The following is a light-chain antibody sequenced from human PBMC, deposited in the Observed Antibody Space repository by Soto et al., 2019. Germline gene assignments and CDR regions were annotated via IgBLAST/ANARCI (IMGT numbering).Light chain of an antibody. CDR3: QNYASAPIP. Sequence: DVQRTQSPSSLSASVGDRVSITCRASQGIRNYLAWYQQKPGKVPKVLIYAASTLQPGVPSRFSGSGSGTDFTLTINSLQPDDIATYYCQNYASAPIPFGQGTRPAIK. CDR1: QGIRNY. V-gene: IGKV1-27*01. J-gene: IGKJ5*01. CDR2: AAS.